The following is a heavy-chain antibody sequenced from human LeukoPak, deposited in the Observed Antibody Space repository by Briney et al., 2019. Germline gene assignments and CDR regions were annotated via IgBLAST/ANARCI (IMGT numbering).Heavy chain of an antibody. J-gene: IGHJ5*02. D-gene: IGHD7-27*01. CDR2: INAGNGNT. CDR3: ARDFAWGSGGAPIDDNWLDP. Sequence: ASVKVSCKASGYTFTSYAIHWVRQAPGQRLEWMGWINAGNGNTKYSQKFQDRATMTTDTSTSTAYMELRSLRFDDTAVYYCARDFAWGSGGAPIDDNWLDPWGQGILVTVSS. CDR1: GYTFTSYA. V-gene: IGHV1-3*01.